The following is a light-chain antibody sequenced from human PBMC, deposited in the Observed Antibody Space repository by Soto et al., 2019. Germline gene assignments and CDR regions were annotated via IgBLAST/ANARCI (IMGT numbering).Light chain of an antibody. V-gene: IGLV2-23*01. CDR1: SSDVGSYNL. CDR2: EDN. CDR3: CSYAGSSTWV. J-gene: IGLJ3*02. Sequence: QSALTQPASVSGSPGQSITISCTGTSSDVGSYNLVSWYQQHPVKAPKLMIYEDNKRPSGVSNRFSGSKSGDTASLTISGLQAEDEADYSCCSYAGSSTWVFGGGTKLTVL.